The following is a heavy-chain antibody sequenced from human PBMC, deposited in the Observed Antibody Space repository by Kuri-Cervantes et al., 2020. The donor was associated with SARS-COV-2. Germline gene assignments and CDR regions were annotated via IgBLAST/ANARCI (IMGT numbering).Heavy chain of an antibody. CDR1: RFTFNNYA. Sequence: GGSLRLSCADSRFTFNNYALIWVRQAPGKGLEWVSSISGSGDDTHYADSVKGRFTISRAISKNTLYLQMNSLRAEDTAVYYCTSVHEMGVVFDWGQGTLVRLL. V-gene: IGHV3-23*01. J-gene: IGHJ4*02. D-gene: IGHD3-16*01. CDR2: ISGSGDDT. CDR3: TSVHEMGVVFD.